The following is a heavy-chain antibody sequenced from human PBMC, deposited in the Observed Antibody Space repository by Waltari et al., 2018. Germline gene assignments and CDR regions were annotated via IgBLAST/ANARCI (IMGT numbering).Heavy chain of an antibody. D-gene: IGHD3-10*01. J-gene: IGHJ3*02. CDR3: ARDSDFRGDAFDI. CDR2: SVLTFVKA. CDR1: GGTFSSYA. V-gene: IGHV1-69*14. Sequence: QVQLVQSGAEVKKPGSSVKVPCKASGGTFSSYAISWVRQAPGQGLEWLGGSVLTFVKANYAQKFPRRVTMTADKSTSTAYMELSSLRSEDTAVYYCARDSDFRGDAFDICGQGTMVTVSS.